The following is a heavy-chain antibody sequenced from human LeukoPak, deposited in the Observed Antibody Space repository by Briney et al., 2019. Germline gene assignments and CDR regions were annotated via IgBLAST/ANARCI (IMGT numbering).Heavy chain of an antibody. CDR2: ISYDGSNK. Sequence: GRSLRLSCAASGFTFSSYAMHWVRQAPGKGLEWVAVISYDGSNKYYADSVKGRFTISRDNSKNTLYLQMNSLRAEDTAVYYCARDYYGSGRGLIDYWGQGTLVTVSS. CDR3: ARDYYGSGRGLIDY. CDR1: GFTFSSYA. V-gene: IGHV3-30-3*01. J-gene: IGHJ4*02. D-gene: IGHD3-10*01.